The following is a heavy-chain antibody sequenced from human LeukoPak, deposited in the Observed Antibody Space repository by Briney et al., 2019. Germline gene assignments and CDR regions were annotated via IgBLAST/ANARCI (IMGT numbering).Heavy chain of an antibody. Sequence: PGGSLRLSCAASGFTFSSYGMHWVRQAPGKGLEWVAVIWYGGSNKYYADSVKGRFTISRDNSKNTLYLQMNSLRAEDTAVYYCAKDKEDIVVVPAAIRHDYYYYYYMDVWGKGTTVTVSS. V-gene: IGHV3-30*02. CDR1: GFTFSSYG. D-gene: IGHD2-2*02. CDR3: AKDKEDIVVVPAAIRHDYYYYYYMDV. J-gene: IGHJ6*03. CDR2: IWYGGSNK.